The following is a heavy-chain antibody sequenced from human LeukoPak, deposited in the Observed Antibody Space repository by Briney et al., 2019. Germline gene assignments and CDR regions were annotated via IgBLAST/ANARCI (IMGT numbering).Heavy chain of an antibody. CDR1: GGSISSSDYY. J-gene: IGHJ6*03. CDR3: ASIPGYSSGGYYYYYMDV. D-gene: IGHD6-19*01. Sequence: SETLSLTCTVSGGSISSSDYYWGWIRQPPGKGLEWIGSIYYSGSTYYNPSLKSRVTISVDTSKNQFSLKLSSVTAADTAVYYCASIPGYSSGGYYYYYMDVWGKGTTVTVSS. V-gene: IGHV4-39*01. CDR2: IYYSGST.